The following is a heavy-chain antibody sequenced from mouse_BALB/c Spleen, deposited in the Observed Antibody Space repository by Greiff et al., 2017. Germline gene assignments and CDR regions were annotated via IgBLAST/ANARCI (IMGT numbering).Heavy chain of an antibody. CDR3: ARVPYYGNYFDY. CDR2: ISDGGSYT. J-gene: IGHJ2*01. CDR1: GFTFSDYS. V-gene: IGHV5-4*02. Sequence: DVMLVESGGGLVKPGGSLKLSCAASGFTFSDYSMYWVRQTPEKRLEWVATISDGGSYTYYPDSVKGRFTISRDNAKNNLYLQMSSLKSEDTAMYYCARVPYYGNYFDYWGQGTTLTVSS. D-gene: IGHD2-10*01.